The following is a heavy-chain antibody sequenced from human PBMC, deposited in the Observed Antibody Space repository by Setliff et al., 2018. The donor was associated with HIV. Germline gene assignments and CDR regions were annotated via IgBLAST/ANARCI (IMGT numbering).Heavy chain of an antibody. J-gene: IGHJ3*01. CDR2: IYHNGFA. V-gene: IGHV4-59*11. CDR1: GDSITGRW. D-gene: IGHD2-2*01. CDR3: ARHICGTTACYAVDV. Sequence: ASETLSLTCTVSGDSITGRWLGWIRQPPGKGLEWTGNIYHNGFANYNPSLKSRLTISVDTSKNQVSLTLSSVTPADTAVYYCARHICGTTACYAVDVWGPGTMVTVSS.